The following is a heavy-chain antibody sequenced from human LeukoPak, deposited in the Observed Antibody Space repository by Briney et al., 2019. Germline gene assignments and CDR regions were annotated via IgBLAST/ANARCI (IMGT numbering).Heavy chain of an antibody. D-gene: IGHD2-15*01. CDR3: ARGNGYCSGGSCYRAKYYYYYYGMDF. J-gene: IGHJ6*04. CDR2: IIPIFGTA. CDR1: GGTFSSYA. Sequence: SVKVSCKASGGTFSSYAISWVRQAPGQGLEWMGGIIPIFGTANYAQKFQGRVTITADKSTSTAYMELSSLRSEDTAVYYCARGNGYCSGGSCYRAKYYYYYYGMDFWGKGTTVTVSS. V-gene: IGHV1-69*06.